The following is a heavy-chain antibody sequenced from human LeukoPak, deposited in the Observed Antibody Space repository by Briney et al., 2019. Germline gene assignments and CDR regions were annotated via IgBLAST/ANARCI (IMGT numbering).Heavy chain of an antibody. V-gene: IGHV3-48*04. CDR3: AELGITMIGGV. J-gene: IGHJ6*04. D-gene: IGHD3-10*02. Sequence: GGSLRLSCAASGFTFSSYSMNWVRQAPGKGLEWVSYISSSGCTIYYADSVKGRFTISRDNAKNSLYLQMNSLRAEDTAVYYCAELGITMIGGVWGKGTTVTISS. CDR1: GFTFSSYS. CDR2: ISSSGCTI.